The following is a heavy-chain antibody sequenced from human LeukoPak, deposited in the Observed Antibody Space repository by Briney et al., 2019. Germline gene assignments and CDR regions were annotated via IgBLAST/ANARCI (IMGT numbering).Heavy chain of an antibody. V-gene: IGHV1-46*01. CDR3: ARDKRGQGWLQLQYFQH. CDR2: INPSGGST. J-gene: IGHJ1*01. D-gene: IGHD5-24*01. CDR1: GYTFSNYY. Sequence: GASVKVSCKASGYTFSNYYMHWVRQAPGQGLEWMGVINPSGGSTNYAQKFQGRVTMTRDTSTSTVYMELSSLRSEDTAVYYCARDKRGQGWLQLQYFQHWGQGTLVTVYS.